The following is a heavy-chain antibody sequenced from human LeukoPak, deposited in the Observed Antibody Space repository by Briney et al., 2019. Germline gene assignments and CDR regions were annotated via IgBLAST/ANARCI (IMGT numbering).Heavy chain of an antibody. CDR1: GFTFSSYW. CDR3: AGYIVQDAFDI. Sequence: PGXXXRLSCAASGFTFSSYWMSWVRQAPGKGLEWVANIKQDGSEKYYVDSVKGRFTISRDNAKNSLYLQMNSLRAEDTAVYYCAGYIVQDAFDIWGQGTMVTVSS. V-gene: IGHV3-7*01. D-gene: IGHD2/OR15-2a*01. CDR2: IKQDGSEK. J-gene: IGHJ3*02.